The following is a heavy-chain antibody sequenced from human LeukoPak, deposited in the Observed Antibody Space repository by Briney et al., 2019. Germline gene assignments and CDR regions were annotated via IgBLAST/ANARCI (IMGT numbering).Heavy chain of an antibody. D-gene: IGHD1-14*01. CDR1: GFTFSSHL. V-gene: IGHV3-74*01. CDR2: VKSDGTAT. CDR3: VRKFATGD. J-gene: IGHJ4*02. Sequence: GGSLRLSCAASGFTFSSHLMHWVRQAQGTGLVWVSSVKSDGTATNYADSVKGRFTISRDNAENTLYLQMNSLRVEDTAVYYCVRKFATGDWGQGTLVTVSS.